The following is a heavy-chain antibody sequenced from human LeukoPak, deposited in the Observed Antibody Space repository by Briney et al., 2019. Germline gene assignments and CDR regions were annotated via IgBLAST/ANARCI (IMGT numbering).Heavy chain of an antibody. D-gene: IGHD3-10*01. V-gene: IGHV3-43*02. Sequence: GGSLRLSCAASGFNFDEYPMHWVRQAPGKGLEWVAAINGNGGSTDYADSVKGRCTISRDNNKNSPFLQMNSLRTEDTALYYCAKFYCFGTYYNNYFDYWGQGTLVTVSS. CDR1: GFNFDEYP. CDR3: AKFYCFGTYYNNYFDY. CDR2: INGNGGST. J-gene: IGHJ4*02.